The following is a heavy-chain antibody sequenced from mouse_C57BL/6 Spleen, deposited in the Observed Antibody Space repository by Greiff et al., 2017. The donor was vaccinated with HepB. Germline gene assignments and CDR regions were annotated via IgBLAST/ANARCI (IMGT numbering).Heavy chain of an antibody. CDR3: AHSSGYYFDY. CDR2: IYPGSGNT. CDR1: GYTFTDYY. V-gene: IGHV1-76*01. Sequence: QVHVKQSGAELVRPGASVKLSCKASGYTFTDYYINWVKQRPGQGLEWIARIYPGSGNTYYNEKFKGKATLTAEKSSSTAYMQLSSLTSEDSAVYFCAHSSGYYFDYWGQGTTLTVSS. D-gene: IGHD3-2*02. J-gene: IGHJ2*01.